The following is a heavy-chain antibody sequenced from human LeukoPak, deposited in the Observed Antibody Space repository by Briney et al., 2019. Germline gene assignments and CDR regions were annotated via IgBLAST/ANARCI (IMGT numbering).Heavy chain of an antibody. CDR1: GYTFSDYF. CDR2: INPKIGGT. V-gene: IGHV1-2*02. Sequence: ASVKLSCKASGYTFSDYFIHWVRQSPGQGLEWMGWINPKIGGTDYAHKFQGRVTMTRDTSISTAYMELSGLRSDDSAIYYCVRDLFTPRDLWGQGTLVTVSS. J-gene: IGHJ5*02. CDR3: VRDLFTPRDL. D-gene: IGHD2-15*01.